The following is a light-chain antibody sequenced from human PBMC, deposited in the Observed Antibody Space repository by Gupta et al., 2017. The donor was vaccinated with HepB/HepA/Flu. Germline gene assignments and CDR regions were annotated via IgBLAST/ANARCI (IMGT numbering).Light chain of an antibody. CDR3: NSRDSSGNHLRVV. V-gene: IGLV3-19*01. CDR2: GKH. Sequence: SSELTPDPAVSVALGQTVRITCQGDSLRSYYASWYQQKPGQAPVLVIHGKHNRPSGIPDRSTGYTSGNTASLTITGAQAEDEADYYCNSRDSSGNHLRVVFGGGTKLTVL. J-gene: IGLJ2*01. CDR1: SLRSYY.